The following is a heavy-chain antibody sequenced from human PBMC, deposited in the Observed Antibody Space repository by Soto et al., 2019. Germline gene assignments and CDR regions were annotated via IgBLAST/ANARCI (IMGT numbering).Heavy chain of an antibody. J-gene: IGHJ4*02. V-gene: IGHV4-30-4*01. D-gene: IGHD1-26*01. CDR1: GDSISSADYY. CDR3: ARVNRGKYGAFDF. Sequence: SETLYLTCTVSGDSISSADYYWSWIRQPPGKGLEWIGYIYYSGSTNYIPSLKSRLTISLDTSKTQFSLKLNSVTAADTAVYYCARVNRGKYGAFDFWGQGTLVTVSS. CDR2: IYYSGST.